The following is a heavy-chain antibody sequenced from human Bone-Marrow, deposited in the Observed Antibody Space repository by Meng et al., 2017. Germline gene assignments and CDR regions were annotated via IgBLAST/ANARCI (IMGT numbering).Heavy chain of an antibody. CDR1: GYTFTSYA. CDR2: INAGNGNT. V-gene: IGHV1-3*01. D-gene: IGHD3-22*01. Sequence: ASVKVSCKASGYTFTSYAMHWVRQAPGQRLEWMGWINAGNGNTKYSQKFQGRVTITRDTSASTAYMELSSLRAEDTAVYYCAKKYYYDSSGYSLDYWGQGTLVTVSS. J-gene: IGHJ4*02. CDR3: AKKYYYDSSGYSLDY.